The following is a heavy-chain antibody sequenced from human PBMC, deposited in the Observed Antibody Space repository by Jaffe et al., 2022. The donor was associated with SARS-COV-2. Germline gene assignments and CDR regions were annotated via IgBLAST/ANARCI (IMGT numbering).Heavy chain of an antibody. J-gene: IGHJ4*02. CDR2: ISYDGSNK. Sequence: QVQLVESGGGVVQPGRSLRLSCAASGFTFSSYAMHWVRQAPGKGLEWVAVISYDGSNKYYADSVKGRFTISRDNSKNTLYLQMNSLRAEDTAVYYCARKDGGSAFDYWGQGTLVTVSS. CDR1: GFTFSSYA. D-gene: IGHD4-17*01. CDR3: ARKDGGSAFDY. V-gene: IGHV3-30-3*01.